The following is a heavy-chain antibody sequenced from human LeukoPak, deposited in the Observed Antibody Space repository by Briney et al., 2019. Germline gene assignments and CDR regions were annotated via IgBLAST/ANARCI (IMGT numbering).Heavy chain of an antibody. CDR1: GGSISTSDYN. J-gene: IGHJ4*02. Sequence: SETLSLTCTVSGGSISTSDYNWGCIRQPPGKGLEWIGSINYSGNTYYNPSLKSRVTISVDTSKNQFSLKLSSVTAADTAVYYCARTGMVGAADSWGQGTLVTVSS. CDR3: ARTGMVGAADS. D-gene: IGHD2-15*01. V-gene: IGHV4-39*01. CDR2: INYSGNT.